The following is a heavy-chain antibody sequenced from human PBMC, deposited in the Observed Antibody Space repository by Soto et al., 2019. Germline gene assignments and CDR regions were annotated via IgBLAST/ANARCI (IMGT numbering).Heavy chain of an antibody. J-gene: IGHJ5*02. Sequence: GGSLRLSCAASGFTFSSYAMSWVRQAPGKGLEWVSAISGSGGSTYYADSVKGRFTISRDNSKNTPYLQMNSLRAEDTAVYYCAKVGEDRITIFGVVIMVTNWFDPWGQGTLVTVSS. CDR2: ISGSGGST. V-gene: IGHV3-23*01. D-gene: IGHD3-3*01. CDR1: GFTFSSYA. CDR3: AKVGEDRITIFGVVIMVTNWFDP.